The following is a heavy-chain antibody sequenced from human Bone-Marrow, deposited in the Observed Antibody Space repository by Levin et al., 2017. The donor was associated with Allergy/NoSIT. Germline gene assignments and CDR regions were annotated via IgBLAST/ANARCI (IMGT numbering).Heavy chain of an antibody. D-gene: IGHD1-7*01. CDR3: ARQNGNSGSDI. J-gene: IGHJ3*02. CDR2: IKPDGSEK. Sequence: GESLKISCTASGFTFNSHWMKWVRQAPGKGLEWVANIKPDGSEKYYGDSVKGRFTISRDNAKNSLYLQMNSLRAEDTAIYYCARQNGNSGSDIWGQGTKVTVSS. V-gene: IGHV3-7*03. CDR1: GFTFNSHW.